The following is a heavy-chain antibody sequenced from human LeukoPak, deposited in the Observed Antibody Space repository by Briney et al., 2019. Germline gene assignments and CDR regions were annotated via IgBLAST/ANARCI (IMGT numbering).Heavy chain of an antibody. Sequence: SETLSLTCTVSGGSISSSTYYWGWIRQPPGKGLEWFGSIYYSGSTYYNPSLKSRVTISVDTSKNQFSLKLSSVTAADTAVYYCARSLRYFDWLLERDYWGQGTLVTVSS. V-gene: IGHV4-39*07. CDR3: ARSLRYFDWLLERDY. CDR1: GGSISSSTYY. CDR2: IYYSGST. D-gene: IGHD3-9*01. J-gene: IGHJ4*02.